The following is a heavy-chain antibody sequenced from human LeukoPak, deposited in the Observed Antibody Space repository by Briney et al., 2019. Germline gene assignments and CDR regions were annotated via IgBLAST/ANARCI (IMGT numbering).Heavy chain of an antibody. J-gene: IGHJ4*02. CDR1: GFTFSSYP. CDR2: ISYDGSND. D-gene: IGHD2-2*01. V-gene: IGHV3-30-3*01. Sequence: GRSLRLSCAASGFTFSSYPMHWVRQAPGKGLEGVAVISYDGSNDYYADSVKGRFTISRDNSQNTLYLQMNSLRPEDTAVYYCAPALGTPSFDFWGQGTLVTVSS. CDR3: APALGTPSFDF.